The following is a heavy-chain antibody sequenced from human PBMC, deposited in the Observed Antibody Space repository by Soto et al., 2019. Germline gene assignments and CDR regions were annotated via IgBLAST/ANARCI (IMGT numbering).Heavy chain of an antibody. D-gene: IGHD2-2*01. J-gene: IGHJ3*02. Sequence: GGSLRLSCAGSGFTFSNYWMNWVRQAPGKGLEWVSTISSNSAYIYYTDALRCRFTISRDNSKNMVYLEMNSLRPEDTAVYYCASWLQWEHGFDIWGLGTMVTVSS. V-gene: IGHV3-21*04. CDR3: ASWLQWEHGFDI. CDR1: GFTFSNYW. CDR2: ISSNSAYI.